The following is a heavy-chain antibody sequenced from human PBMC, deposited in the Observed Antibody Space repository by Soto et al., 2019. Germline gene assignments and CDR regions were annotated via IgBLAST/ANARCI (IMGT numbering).Heavy chain of an antibody. CDR2: IYYSGST. V-gene: IGHV4-59*08. J-gene: IGHJ4*02. Sequence: SETLSLTCTVSGGSISSYYWSWIRQPPGKGLEWIGYIYYSGSTNYNPSLKSRVTISVDTSKNQFSLKLSSVTAADTAVYYCARSVSGQLAPFDYWGQGTLVTVSS. CDR1: GGSISSYY. D-gene: IGHD6-6*01. CDR3: ARSVSGQLAPFDY.